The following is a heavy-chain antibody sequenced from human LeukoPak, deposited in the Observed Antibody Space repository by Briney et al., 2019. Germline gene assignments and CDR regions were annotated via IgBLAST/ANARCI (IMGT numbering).Heavy chain of an antibody. Sequence: SETLSLTCTVSGGSISSYYWTWIRQPAGKGREWIGRIYPSGSTNYNPSLKSRVTMSVDTSKNQFSLKLSSVTAADTAVYYCARENSGSYREFDYWGQGTLVTVSS. V-gene: IGHV4-4*07. J-gene: IGHJ4*02. CDR2: IYPSGST. D-gene: IGHD1-26*01. CDR3: ARENSGSYREFDY. CDR1: GGSISSYY.